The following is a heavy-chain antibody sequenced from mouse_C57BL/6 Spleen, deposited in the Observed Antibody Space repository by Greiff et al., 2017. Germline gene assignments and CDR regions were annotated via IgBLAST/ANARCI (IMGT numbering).Heavy chain of an antibody. V-gene: IGHV5-9-1*02. CDR1: GFTFSSYA. Sequence: EVQLVESGEGLVKPGGSLKLSCAASGFTFSSYAMSWVRQTPEKRLEWVAYISSGGDYIYYADTVKGRFTISRDNARNTLYLQMSSLKSEDTAMYYCTRDYYGSSYGWYFDVWGTGTTVTVSS. CDR2: ISSGGDYI. CDR3: TRDYYGSSYGWYFDV. D-gene: IGHD1-1*01. J-gene: IGHJ1*03.